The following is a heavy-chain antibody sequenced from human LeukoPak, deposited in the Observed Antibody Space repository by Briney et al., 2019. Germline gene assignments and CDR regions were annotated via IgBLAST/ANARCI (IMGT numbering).Heavy chain of an antibody. CDR3: ARAPDGDTLYDY. D-gene: IGHD5-18*01. J-gene: IGHJ4*02. V-gene: IGHV4-39*07. CDR2: IYYSGST. Sequence: PSETLSLTCTVSGGSISSSSYYWGWIRQPPGKGLEWIGSIYYSGSTYYNPSLKSRVTISVDTSKNQFSLKLSSVTAADTAVYYCARAPDGDTLYDYWGQGTLVTVSS. CDR1: GGSISSSSYY.